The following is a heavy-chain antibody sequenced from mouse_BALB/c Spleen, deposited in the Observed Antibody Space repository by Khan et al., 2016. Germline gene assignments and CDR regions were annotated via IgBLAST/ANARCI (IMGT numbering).Heavy chain of an antibody. CDR2: IDPENDNT. D-gene: IGHD2-3*01. CDR1: GFNIKDYY. Sequence: VQLKQSGAELVRPGALVKLSCKGSGFNIKDYYIHWVKQRPEQGLEWIGWIDPENDNTIYDPKFQGKASITADTSSNTAYLQLSSLTSEDTDVSYCTRDGYSPWFAYWGQGTLITVSA. J-gene: IGHJ3*01. CDR3: TRDGYSPWFAY. V-gene: IGHV14-1*02.